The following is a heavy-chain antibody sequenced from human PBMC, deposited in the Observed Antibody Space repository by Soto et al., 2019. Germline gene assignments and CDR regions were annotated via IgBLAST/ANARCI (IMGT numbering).Heavy chain of an antibody. D-gene: IGHD5-12*01. CDR1: GGTFSSYT. V-gene: IGHV1-69*02. Sequence: SVKVSCKASGGTFSSYTISWVRQAPGQGLEWMGRIIPILGIANYAQKFQGRVTITADKSTSTAYMELSSLRSEDTAVYYCARSHIVATIQPNYYYYYYMDVWGKGTTVTVYS. J-gene: IGHJ6*03. CDR2: IIPILGIA. CDR3: ARSHIVATIQPNYYYYYYMDV.